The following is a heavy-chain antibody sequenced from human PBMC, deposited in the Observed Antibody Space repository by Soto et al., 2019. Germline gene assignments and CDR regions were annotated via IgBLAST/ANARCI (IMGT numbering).Heavy chain of an antibody. CDR1: GYTFTSYA. CDR2: INAGNGNT. Sequence: ASVKVSCKASGYTFTSYAMHWVRQAPGQRLEWMGWINAGNGNTKYSQKFQGRVTITRDTSASTAYMEMSSLRSEDTAVYYCARDAWAKWNSGWGHFDYWGQGSLVTVSS. J-gene: IGHJ4*02. D-gene: IGHD1-1*01. CDR3: ARDAWAKWNSGWGHFDY. V-gene: IGHV1-3*01.